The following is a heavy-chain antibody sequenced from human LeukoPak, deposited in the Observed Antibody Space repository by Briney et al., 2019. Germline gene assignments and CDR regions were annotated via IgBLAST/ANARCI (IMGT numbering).Heavy chain of an antibody. D-gene: IGHD3-22*01. J-gene: IGHJ4*02. CDR2: IIPIFGTA. V-gene: IGHV1-69*13. Sequence: SVKVSCKASGGTSSSYAISWVRQAPGQGLEWMGGIIPIFGTANYAQKFQGRVTITADESTSTAYMELSSLRSEDTAVYYCARRGSSDSSGYWDDDYFDCWGQGTLVTVS. CDR1: GGTSSSYA. CDR3: ARRGSSDSSGYWDDDYFDC.